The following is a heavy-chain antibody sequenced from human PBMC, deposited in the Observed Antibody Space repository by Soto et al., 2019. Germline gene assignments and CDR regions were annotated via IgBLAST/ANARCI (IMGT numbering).Heavy chain of an antibody. Sequence: QVHLVQSGVEVKTPGASVKVSCQASGYTFFTYDISWVRQAPGQGLEWMGWISTYSGDTKDAQKFQGRVTMTTDTSTPTAYLELRSLRSDDTAVYYCARHHGPTTSENGFDPWGQGTLVTVSS. D-gene: IGHD5-12*01. CDR3: ARHHGPTTSENGFDP. CDR1: GYTFFTYD. CDR2: ISTYSGDT. J-gene: IGHJ5*02. V-gene: IGHV1-18*01.